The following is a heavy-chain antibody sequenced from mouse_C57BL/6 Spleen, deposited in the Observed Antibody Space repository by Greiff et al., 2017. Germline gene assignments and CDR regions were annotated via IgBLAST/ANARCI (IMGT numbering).Heavy chain of an antibody. V-gene: IGHV10-1*01. CDR1: GFSFNTYA. CDR2: LRSKSNNYAT. CDR3: VGQRGYDYDGFAY. Sequence: EVQVVESGGGLVQPKGSLKLSCAASGFSFNTYAMNWVRQAPGKGLEWVARLRSKSNNYATYYADSVKDRFTISRDDSESMLYLQMNNLKTEDTAMYYCVGQRGYDYDGFAYWGQGTLVTVSA. D-gene: IGHD2-4*01. J-gene: IGHJ3*01.